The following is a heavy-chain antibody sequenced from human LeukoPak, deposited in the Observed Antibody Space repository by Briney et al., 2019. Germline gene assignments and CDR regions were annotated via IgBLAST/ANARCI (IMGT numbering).Heavy chain of an antibody. V-gene: IGHV4-38-2*02. CDR3: ARAYSSSWYHNWFDP. D-gene: IGHD6-13*01. Sequence: SETLSLTCTVSGYSISSGYYWGWIRQPPGKGLEWIGIIYHSGSTYYNPSLKSRVTISVDTSKSQFSLKLSSVTAADTAVYYCARAYSSSWYHNWFDPWGQGTLVTVSS. CDR1: GYSISSGYY. CDR2: IYHSGST. J-gene: IGHJ5*02.